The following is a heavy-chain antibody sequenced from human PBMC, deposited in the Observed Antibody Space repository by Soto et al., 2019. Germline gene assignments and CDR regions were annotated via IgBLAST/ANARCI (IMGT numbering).Heavy chain of an antibody. Sequence: ASVKVSCKASGYTFTSYDINWVRQATGQGLERMGWMNPNSGNTGYAQKFQGRVTMTRNTSISTAYMELSSLRSEDTAVYYCARYVLLWWANDAFDIWGQGTMVTVSS. CDR3: ARYVLLWWANDAFDI. V-gene: IGHV1-8*01. J-gene: IGHJ3*02. CDR1: GYTFTSYD. D-gene: IGHD3-10*01. CDR2: MNPNSGNT.